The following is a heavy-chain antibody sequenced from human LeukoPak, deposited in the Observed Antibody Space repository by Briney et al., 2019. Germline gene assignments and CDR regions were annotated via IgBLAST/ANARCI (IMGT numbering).Heavy chain of an antibody. V-gene: IGHV3-49*04. CDR2: IRSKAYGGTT. Sequence: GGSLRLSCTASGFTFGDYAMSWVRQAPGKGLEWVGFIRSKAYGGTTEYAASVKGRFTISRDDSKSIAYLQMNSLKTEDTAVYYCTIGGSYYGTSVDYWGQGTLVTVSS. CDR3: TIGGSYYGTSVDY. CDR1: GFTFGDYA. D-gene: IGHD1-26*01. J-gene: IGHJ4*02.